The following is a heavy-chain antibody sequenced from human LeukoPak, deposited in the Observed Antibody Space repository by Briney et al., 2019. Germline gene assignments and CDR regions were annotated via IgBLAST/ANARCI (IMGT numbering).Heavy chain of an antibody. D-gene: IGHD3-22*01. CDR3: ARAVRNYYDSSGPINWFDP. V-gene: IGHV1-69*13. Sequence: ASVKVSCKASGGTFSSYAISWVRQAPGQGLEWMGGIIPIFGTANYAQKFQGRVTITADESTSTAYMELSSLRSEDTAVYYCARAVRNYYDSSGPINWFDPWGQGTQVTVSS. CDR1: GGTFSSYA. CDR2: IIPIFGTA. J-gene: IGHJ5*02.